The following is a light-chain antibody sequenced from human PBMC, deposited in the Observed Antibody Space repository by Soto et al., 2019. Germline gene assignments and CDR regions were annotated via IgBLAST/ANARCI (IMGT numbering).Light chain of an antibody. CDR3: QTWGTGIGV. V-gene: IGLV4-69*01. J-gene: IGLJ2*01. CDR2: LNSDGSH. Sequence: QSVLTQSPSASASLGASVKLTCTLSSGHSSYAIAWHQQQPEKGPRYLMKLNSDGSHSKGDGIPDRFSGSSSGAERYLTISSLQSEDEAVYYCQTWGTGIGVFGGGTKVTVL. CDR1: SGHSSYA.